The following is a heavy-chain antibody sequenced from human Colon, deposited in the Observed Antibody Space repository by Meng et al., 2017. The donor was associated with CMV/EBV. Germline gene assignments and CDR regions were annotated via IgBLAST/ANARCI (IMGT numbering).Heavy chain of an antibody. Sequence: GGSLRLSCAASGFTFSTYDMHWVRQTSGKGLKWVSGIGTAGDIYYAGSVKGRFTISRDDAKNSSYLQMNSLRAGDTAVYYCARAHFNDGDYGAFDIWGQGTVVTVSS. D-gene: IGHD4-17*01. CDR2: IGTAGDI. J-gene: IGHJ3*02. V-gene: IGHV3-13*01. CDR1: GFTFSTYD. CDR3: ARAHFNDGDYGAFDI.